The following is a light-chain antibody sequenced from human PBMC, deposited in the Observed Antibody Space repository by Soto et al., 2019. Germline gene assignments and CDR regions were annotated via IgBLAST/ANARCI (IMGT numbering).Light chain of an antibody. CDR1: QSVSSS. V-gene: IGKV3-11*01. CDR3: QPRTNWRIS. J-gene: IGKJ5*01. CDR2: DTS. Sequence: ETVLTKTPATLSLSPGERATLSFSSSQSVSSSLAWYQQKPGQSPRLLIYDTSNRATGIPARFSGSGSGTDFTLTISSLEPEDFAVYYCQPRTNWRISFGQGTRLEIK.